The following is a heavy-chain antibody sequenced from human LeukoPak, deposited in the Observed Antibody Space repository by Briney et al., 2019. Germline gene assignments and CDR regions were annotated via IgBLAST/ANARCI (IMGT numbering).Heavy chain of an antibody. CDR1: GGSISSGPDY. J-gene: IGHJ4*02. D-gene: IGHD1-1*01. Sequence: SETLSLTCTVSGGSISSGPDYWSWIRQPPGKGLEWIGYMYYIGNSNYNPSLKSRVTISVDTSNNQFSLKVSSVTAADTAVYYCARWKDGDSLSFDYWGQGTRVTVTS. CDR3: ARWKDGDSLSFDY. V-gene: IGHV4-61*01. CDR2: MYYIGNS.